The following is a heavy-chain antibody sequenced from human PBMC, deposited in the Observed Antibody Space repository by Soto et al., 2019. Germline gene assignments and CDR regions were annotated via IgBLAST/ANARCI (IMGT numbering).Heavy chain of an antibody. D-gene: IGHD6-13*01. CDR3: ASGTLTYSSSWSYCYYGMDV. Sequence: GASVKVSCKASGYTFTSYGISWVRQAPGQGLEWMGWISAYNGNTNYAQKLQGRVTMTTDTSTSTAYMELRSLRSDDTAVYYCASGTLTYSSSWSYCYYGMDVWGQGTTVTVSS. J-gene: IGHJ6*02. V-gene: IGHV1-18*01. CDR1: GYTFTSYG. CDR2: ISAYNGNT.